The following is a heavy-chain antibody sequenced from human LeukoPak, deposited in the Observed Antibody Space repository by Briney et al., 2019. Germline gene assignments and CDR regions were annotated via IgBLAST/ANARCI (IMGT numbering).Heavy chain of an antibody. Sequence: GGSLRLSCAASGFTFSSYATHWVRQAPGKGLEYVSAISSNGGSTYYANSVKGRFTISRDNSKNTLYLQMGSLRAVDMAVYYCARVNYDSSGEADYWGQGTLVTVSS. CDR2: ISSNGGST. CDR1: GFTFSSYA. CDR3: ARVNYDSSGEADY. J-gene: IGHJ4*02. D-gene: IGHD3-22*01. V-gene: IGHV3-64*01.